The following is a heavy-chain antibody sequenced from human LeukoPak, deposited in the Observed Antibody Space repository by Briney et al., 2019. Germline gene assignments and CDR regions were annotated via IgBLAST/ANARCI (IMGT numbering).Heavy chain of an antibody. Sequence: AGGSLRLSCAASGFTFSSYGMHWVRQAPGKGLEWVANIKQDGSEKYYVDSVKGRFTTSRDNAKNSLYLQMNSLRAEDTAVYYCAREPFDCSSTSCYAHWGQGTLVTVSS. J-gene: IGHJ4*02. D-gene: IGHD2-2*01. CDR1: GFTFSSYG. CDR3: AREPFDCSSTSCYAH. V-gene: IGHV3-7*01. CDR2: IKQDGSEK.